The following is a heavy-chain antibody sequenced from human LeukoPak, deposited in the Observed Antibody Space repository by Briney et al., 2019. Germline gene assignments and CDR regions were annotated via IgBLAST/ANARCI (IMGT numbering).Heavy chain of an antibody. CDR1: GGFISRSYYY. V-gene: IGHV4-39*01. CDR3: ARHGAYGDPFDY. Sequence: PSETLSLTCTVSGGFISRSYYYWGWIRQPPGEGLQWIGSIYYSGVTYYNPSLKSRVTISVDASKNQFFLKMSSVTATDTAVYYCARHGAYGDPFDYWGQGTLVTDSS. J-gene: IGHJ4*02. D-gene: IGHD4-17*01. CDR2: IYYSGVT.